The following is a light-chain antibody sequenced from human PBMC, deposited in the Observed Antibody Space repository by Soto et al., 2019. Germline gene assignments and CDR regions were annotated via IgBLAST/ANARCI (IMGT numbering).Light chain of an antibody. J-gene: IGKJ1*01. Sequence: VMTQAPATLSVSPGERATLSCRASQTINNNIAWYQLKDGQVPRLLIYGASTRATDIPARLSGSGSGTEFTLTISSLQSEDFAEYHCQQYNYWPQTFGQGTKV. CDR3: QQYNYWPQT. CDR1: QTINNN. CDR2: GAS. V-gene: IGKV3-15*01.